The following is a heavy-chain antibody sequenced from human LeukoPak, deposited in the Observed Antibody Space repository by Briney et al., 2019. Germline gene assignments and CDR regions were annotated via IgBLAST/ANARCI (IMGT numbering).Heavy chain of an antibody. CDR1: GGSISSSNW. D-gene: IGHD5-24*01. J-gene: IGHJ4*02. V-gene: IGHV4-4*02. Sequence: PSETLSLTCAVSGGSISSSNWWSWVRQPPGKGLEWIGEIYHSGSTYYSPSLKSRVIISVDTSKNQFSLKLSSVTAADTAVYYCARDLDGYNYFDYWGQGTLVTVSS. CDR2: IYHSGST. CDR3: ARDLDGYNYFDY.